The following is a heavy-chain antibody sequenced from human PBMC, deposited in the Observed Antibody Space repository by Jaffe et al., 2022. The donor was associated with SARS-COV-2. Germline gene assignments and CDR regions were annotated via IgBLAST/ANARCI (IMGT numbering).Heavy chain of an antibody. D-gene: IGHD6-19*01. CDR3: ARHADAGLDHCDY. Sequence: QLQLQESGPGLVKPSETLSLTCTVSGGSITSRSYYWGWIRQPPGKGLEWVGSFYYSGDTYYNPSLKGRVTISADPAKNQFSLKLGSVTAADTAVYYCARHADAGLDHCDYWGQGTRVTVSS. CDR2: FYYSGDT. CDR1: GGSITSRSYY. J-gene: IGHJ4*02. V-gene: IGHV4-39*01.